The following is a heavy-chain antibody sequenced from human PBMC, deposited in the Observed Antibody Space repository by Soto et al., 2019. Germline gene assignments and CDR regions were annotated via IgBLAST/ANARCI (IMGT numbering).Heavy chain of an antibody. CDR2: IIPIFGTA. D-gene: IGHD5-18*01. CDR3: ARGGSIQPNDY. CDR1: VGTFSSYA. J-gene: IGHJ4*02. V-gene: IGHV1-69*13. Sequence: SVKVSCKASVGTFSSYAISWVRQAPGQGLEWMGGIIPIFGTANYAQKFQGRVTITADESTSAAYMELSSLRSEDTAVYYCARGGSIQPNDYWGQGTLVTVSS.